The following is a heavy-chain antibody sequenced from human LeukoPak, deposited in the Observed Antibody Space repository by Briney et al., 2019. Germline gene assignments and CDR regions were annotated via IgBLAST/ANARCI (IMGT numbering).Heavy chain of an antibody. D-gene: IGHD2-2*01. Sequence: GGSLRLSCAASGFTFSSYAMSWVRQAPGKGLEWVSAISGSGGSTYYADSVKGRFTISRDNSKNTLYLQMNSLRAEDTAVYYCAKDHCSSTSCYSSRYYMDVWGKGTTVTISS. CDR2: ISGSGGST. V-gene: IGHV3-23*01. J-gene: IGHJ6*03. CDR3: AKDHCSSTSCYSSRYYMDV. CDR1: GFTFSSYA.